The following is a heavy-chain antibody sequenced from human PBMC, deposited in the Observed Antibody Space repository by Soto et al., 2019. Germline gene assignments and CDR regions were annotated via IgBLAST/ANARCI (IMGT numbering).Heavy chain of an antibody. CDR2: ISSSGSTI. CDR3: ARRHDFWSGYSDTYYYYGIDV. J-gene: IGHJ6*02. CDR1: GFTFSDYY. V-gene: IGHV3-11*01. D-gene: IGHD3-3*01. Sequence: QVQLVESGGGLVKPGGSLRLSCAASGFTFSDYYMSWIRQAPGKGLEWVSYISSSGSTIYYADSVKGRFTISRDNAKNSLYLQMNSLRAEDTAVYYCARRHDFWSGYSDTYYYYGIDVRGQGTTVTVSS.